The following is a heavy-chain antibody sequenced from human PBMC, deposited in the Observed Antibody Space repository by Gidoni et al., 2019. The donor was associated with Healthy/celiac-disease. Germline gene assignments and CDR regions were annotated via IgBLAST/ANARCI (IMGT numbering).Heavy chain of an antibody. CDR1: GYTFTSYG. D-gene: IGHD3-10*01. CDR2: ISAYNGNT. Sequence: QVQLVQSGAEVKKPGASVKVSCKASGYTFTSYGISWVRQAPGQGLEWMGWISAYNGNTNYAQKLQGRVTMTTDTSTSTAYMELRSLRSDDTAVYYCARDLLGTMVRGVIEGSFDYWGQGTLVTVSS. V-gene: IGHV1-18*01. CDR3: ARDLLGTMVRGVIEGSFDY. J-gene: IGHJ4*02.